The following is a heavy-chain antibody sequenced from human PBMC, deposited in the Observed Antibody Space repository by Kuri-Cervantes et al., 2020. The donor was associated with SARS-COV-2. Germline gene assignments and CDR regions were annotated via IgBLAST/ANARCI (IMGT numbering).Heavy chain of an antibody. V-gene: IGHV4-30-4*08. J-gene: IGHJ4*02. Sequence: LRLSCTVSGGSISSGDYYWSWIRQPPGKGLEWIGYIYYSGSTYYNPSLKSRVTISVDTSKNQFSLKLSSVTAADTAVYYCATNPYSSSWYPPPPDYWGQGTPVTVSS. CDR3: ATNPYSSSWYPPPPDY. D-gene: IGHD6-13*01. CDR1: GGSISSGDYY. CDR2: IYYSGST.